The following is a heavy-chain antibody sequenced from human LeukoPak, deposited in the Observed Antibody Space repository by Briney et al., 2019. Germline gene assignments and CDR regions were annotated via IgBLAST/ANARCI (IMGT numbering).Heavy chain of an antibody. J-gene: IGHJ4*02. CDR1: GGSVINTNW. CDR3: AREGGFYRPLDY. V-gene: IGHV4-4*02. CDR2: VHLGGRI. Sequence: SETLSLTCGVSGGSVINTNWWTWVRQPPGKGLEWIGEVHLGGRINYNPSLESRLTMSVDVSENQVSLKLTSVTAADTAVYYCAREGGFYRPLDYSGQGTLVTVSS. D-gene: IGHD3-3*01.